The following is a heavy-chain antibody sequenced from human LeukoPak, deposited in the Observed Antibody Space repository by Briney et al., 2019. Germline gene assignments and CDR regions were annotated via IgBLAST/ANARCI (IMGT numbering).Heavy chain of an antibody. J-gene: IGHJ4*02. D-gene: IGHD2-2*01. V-gene: IGHV4-39*01. CDR1: GGSISNSNYY. Sequence: SETLSLTCTVSGGSISNSNYYWGWIRQPPGKGLEWIGSIYYSGSTDYNPSLKSRVTISVDMSKNQFSLKLSSVTAADTAVYYCARGKIPAALFDYWGQGALVTVSS. CDR2: IYYSGST. CDR3: ARGKIPAALFDY.